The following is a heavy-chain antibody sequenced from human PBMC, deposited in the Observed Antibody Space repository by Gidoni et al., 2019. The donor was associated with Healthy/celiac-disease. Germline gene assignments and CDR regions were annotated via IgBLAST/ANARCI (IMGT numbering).Heavy chain of an antibody. Sequence: QVQLQESGPGLVKPSQTLSLTCTVSGGSISSGGYYWRWIRQHPGKGLEWIGYIYYSGSTYYNPSLKSRVTISVDTSKNQFSLKLSSVTAADTAVYYCARVVGADYYDSSGYLNWFDPWGQGTLVTVSS. CDR3: ARVVGADYYDSSGYLNWFDP. J-gene: IGHJ5*02. V-gene: IGHV4-31*03. D-gene: IGHD3-22*01. CDR1: GGSISSGGYY. CDR2: IYYSGST.